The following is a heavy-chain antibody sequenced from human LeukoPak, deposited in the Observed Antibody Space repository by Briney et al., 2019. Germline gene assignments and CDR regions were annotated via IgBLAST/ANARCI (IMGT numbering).Heavy chain of an antibody. Sequence: GGSLRLSCAASGFTFSSHAMHWVRQAPGKGLEWVALISYDGSNKHYADSVKGRFTISRDNSRNTLYLQMNSLRAEDTAVYYCARDLSLYCSGGSCYSLNYWGQGTLVTVSS. CDR2: ISYDGSNK. CDR3: ARDLSLYCSGGSCYSLNY. CDR1: GFTFSSHA. D-gene: IGHD2-15*01. J-gene: IGHJ4*02. V-gene: IGHV3-30-3*01.